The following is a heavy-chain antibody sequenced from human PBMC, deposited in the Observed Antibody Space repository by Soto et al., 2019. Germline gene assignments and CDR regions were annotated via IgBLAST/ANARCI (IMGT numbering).Heavy chain of an antibody. V-gene: IGHV4-4*02. J-gene: IGHJ6*02. CDR3: ARGSGRQVYNYYGMDV. Sequence: QVQLQESGPGLVKPSGTLSLTCAVSGGSISSSNWWSWVRQSPRKGLQGIGEIYHSGSTNYNPSLKSRVTISVDKSKNQFSLKLSSVTAADTAVYYCARGSGRQVYNYYGMDVWGQGTTVTVSS. D-gene: IGHD3-10*01. CDR1: GGSISSSNW. CDR2: IYHSGST.